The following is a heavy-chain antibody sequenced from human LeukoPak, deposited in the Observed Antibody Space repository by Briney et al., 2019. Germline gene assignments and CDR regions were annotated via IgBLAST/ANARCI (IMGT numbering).Heavy chain of an antibody. V-gene: IGHV1-2*06. J-gene: IGHJ4*02. CDR1: GYTSTDYY. CDR3: ARVGYYESSGYYEY. CDR2: INPNSGGT. D-gene: IGHD3-22*01. Sequence: ASVKVSCKASGYTSTDYYMHWVRQAPGQGLEWMGRINPNSGGTNYAQKFQGRVTMTRDTSISTVYMELSRLRSDDTAVYYCARVGYYESSGYYEYWGQGTLVTVSS.